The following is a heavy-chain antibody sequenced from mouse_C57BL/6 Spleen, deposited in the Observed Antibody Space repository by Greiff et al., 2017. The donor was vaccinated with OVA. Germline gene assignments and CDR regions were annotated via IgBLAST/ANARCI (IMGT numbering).Heavy chain of an antibody. J-gene: IGHJ2*01. D-gene: IGHD3-2*02. V-gene: IGHV1-50*01. Sequence: QVQLQQPGAELVKPGASVKLSCKASGYTFTSYWMQWVKQRPGQGLEWIGEIDPSDSYTNYNQKFKGKATLTVDTSSSTAYMQLSSLTSEDSAVYYCARDQTAQATDDWGKGTTLTVSS. CDR1: GYTFTSYW. CDR3: ARDQTAQATDD. CDR2: IDPSDSYT.